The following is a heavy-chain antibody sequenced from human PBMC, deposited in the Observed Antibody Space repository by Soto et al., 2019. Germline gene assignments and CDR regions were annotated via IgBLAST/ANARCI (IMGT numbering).Heavy chain of an antibody. V-gene: IGHV6-1*01. D-gene: IGHD3-9*01. CDR1: GDSVSSNSAA. J-gene: IGHJ6*02. CDR2: TYYRSKWYN. CDR3: ARDPVLRYFDWLNYYYGMDV. Sequence: TLSLTCAISGDSVSSNSAAWNWIRQSPSRGLEWLGRTYYRSKWYNDYAVSVKSRITINPDTSKNQFSLQLNSVTPEDTAVYYCARDPVLRYFDWLNYYYGMDVWGQGTTVTVSS.